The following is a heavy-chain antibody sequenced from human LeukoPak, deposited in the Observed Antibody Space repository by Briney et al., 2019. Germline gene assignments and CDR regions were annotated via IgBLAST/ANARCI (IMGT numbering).Heavy chain of an antibody. Sequence: SETLSLTCTVSGGSISSGSYYWSWLRQPAGKGLEWIGRIYTSGSTNYNPSLKSRVTISVDTSKNQFSLKLSSVTAADTAVYYCARDCVGSGSDYYYYYMDVWGKGTTVTVSS. CDR1: GGSISSGSYY. D-gene: IGHD3-10*01. CDR2: IYTSGST. CDR3: ARDCVGSGSDYYYYYMDV. V-gene: IGHV4-61*02. J-gene: IGHJ6*03.